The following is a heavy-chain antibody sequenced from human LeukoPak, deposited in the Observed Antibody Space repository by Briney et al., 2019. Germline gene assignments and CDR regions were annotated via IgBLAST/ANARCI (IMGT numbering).Heavy chain of an antibody. CDR1: GFTFSSYG. CDR2: IWYDGSNK. J-gene: IGHJ5*02. D-gene: IGHD6-13*01. Sequence: GRSLRLSCAASGFTFSSYGMHWVRQAPGKGLEWVAVIWYDGSNKYYADSVKGRFTISRDNAKNSLYLQMNSLRAEDTAVYYCARDPEIAAADPGWFDPWGQGTLVTVSS. V-gene: IGHV3-33*01. CDR3: ARDPEIAAADPGWFDP.